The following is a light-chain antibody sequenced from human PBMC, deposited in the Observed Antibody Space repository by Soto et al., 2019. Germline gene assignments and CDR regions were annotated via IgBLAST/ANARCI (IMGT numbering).Light chain of an antibody. V-gene: IGKV1-5*03. J-gene: IGKJ1*01. CDR2: KAS. Sequence: DIQMTQSPSTLSASVGDRVTITCRASQSISSRLAWYQQKPGKAPKLLIYKASSLESGVPSRFSGSGSGTEFKLTISSLQPDDFATYYCQHYNSYPWTFGQGTKVEIK. CDR3: QHYNSYPWT. CDR1: QSISSR.